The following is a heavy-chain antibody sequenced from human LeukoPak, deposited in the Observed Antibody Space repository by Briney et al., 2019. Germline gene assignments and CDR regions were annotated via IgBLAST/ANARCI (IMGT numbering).Heavy chain of an antibody. CDR3: ATEKGYCSGGSCALDY. CDR2: TYHSGST. V-gene: IGHV4-4*02. J-gene: IGHJ4*02. CDR1: GGSISSSNW. Sequence: PSGNLSLTCAVSGGSISSSNWWSWVRQPPGKGLEWIGETYHSGSTNYNPSLKSRVTISVDKSKNQFALKLSSVTAADTAVYYCATEKGYCSGGSCALDYWGQGTLVTVSS. D-gene: IGHD2-15*01.